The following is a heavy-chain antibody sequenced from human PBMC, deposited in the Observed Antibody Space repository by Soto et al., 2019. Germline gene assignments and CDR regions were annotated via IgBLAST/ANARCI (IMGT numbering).Heavy chain of an antibody. CDR1: GFSLGTATMG. J-gene: IGHJ4*02. CDR2: IFWNDEK. CDR3: ARGYYDSSAYYLYFYFDF. V-gene: IGHV2-26*01. Sequence: QVTLKESGPVLVKPTETLTLTCTVSGFSLGTATMGVSWIRQPPGKALEWLAHIFWNDEKSYSTSVKSRLTISKDTSKRQVVLTMTNVDPVDTATYYCARGYYDSSAYYLYFYFDFWGQGALVTVSS. D-gene: IGHD3-22*01.